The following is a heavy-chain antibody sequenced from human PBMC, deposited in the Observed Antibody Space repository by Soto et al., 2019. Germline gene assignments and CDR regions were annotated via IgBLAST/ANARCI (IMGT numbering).Heavy chain of an antibody. CDR2: IYHSGST. CDR1: SGSISSSNW. J-gene: IGHJ6*03. CDR3: ARSLKGYDYIWVSYRTLGPTHYYYYYYMDV. Sequence: SETLSLTCAVSSGSISSSNWWSWVRQPPGKGLEWIGEIYHSGSTNYNPSLKSRVTISVDKSKNQFSLKLSSVTAADTAVYYCARSLKGYDYIWVSYRTLGPTHYYYYYYMDVWGKGTTVTVSS. V-gene: IGHV4-4*02. D-gene: IGHD3-16*02.